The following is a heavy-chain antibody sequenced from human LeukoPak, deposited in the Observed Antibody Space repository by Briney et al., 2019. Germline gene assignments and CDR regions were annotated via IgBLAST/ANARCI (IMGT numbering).Heavy chain of an antibody. CDR3: ARATLDN. CDR1: GFNVSNSY. V-gene: IGHV3-53*01. Sequence: PGGSLRLSCAASGFNVSNSYISWVRQAPGKGLEWVSVIYSGRSTKYADSVKARFTISRDNSKNTVYLQMNSLRADDTAVYYCARATLDNWGQGTLVTVSS. J-gene: IGHJ4*02. CDR2: IYSGRST.